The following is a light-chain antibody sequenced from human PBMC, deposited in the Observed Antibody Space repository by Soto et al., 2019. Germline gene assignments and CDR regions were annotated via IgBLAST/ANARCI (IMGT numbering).Light chain of an antibody. J-gene: IGLJ2*01. CDR3: AAWDDSLEGV. CDR2: RNN. Sequence: QLVLTQPPSASGTPGQRVTISCSGSSSNIGSNYVYWYQQLPGTAPKLLIYRNNQRPSGVPDRFSGSKSGTSASLAISGLRSEDEADYYCAAWDDSLEGVFGGGTKVTVL. CDR1: SSNIGSNY. V-gene: IGLV1-47*01.